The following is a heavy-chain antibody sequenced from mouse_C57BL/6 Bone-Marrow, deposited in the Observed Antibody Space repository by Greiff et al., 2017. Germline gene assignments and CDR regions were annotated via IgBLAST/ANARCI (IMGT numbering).Heavy chain of an antibody. J-gene: IGHJ1*01. CDR1: GYTFTDYW. CDR3: AIGDRMFDV. V-gene: IGHV1-69*01. Sequence: QVQLQQPGAELVMPGASVKMSCKASGYTFTDYWMHWVKQRPGQGLEWIGTIDTSDSYTSYNTKFKGKATLTVDESSSTAYMPLSNRTSEDSAVYYGAIGDRMFDVWGAGTTGTVSS. CDR2: IDTSDSYT. D-gene: IGHD2-14*01.